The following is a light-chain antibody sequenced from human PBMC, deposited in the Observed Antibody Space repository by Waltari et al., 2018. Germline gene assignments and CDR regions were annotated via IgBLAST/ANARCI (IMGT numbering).Light chain of an antibody. V-gene: IGLV6-57*03. Sequence: FMLTQPHSVSESPGKTVTISCTRSRGNIATNYVQRYQQRPGSAPTKVIYEDNQRPSGVPDRFSGSIDSSSNSASLIISGLKAEDEADYYCQSFDSSHVVFGGGTKLTVL. J-gene: IGLJ2*01. CDR3: QSFDSSHVV. CDR2: EDN. CDR1: RGNIATNY.